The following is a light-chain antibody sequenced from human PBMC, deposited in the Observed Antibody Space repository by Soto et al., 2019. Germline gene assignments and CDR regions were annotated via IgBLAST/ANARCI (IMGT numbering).Light chain of an antibody. CDR3: QQYNNWPPLYT. CDR2: DAS. J-gene: IGKJ2*01. V-gene: IGKV3-15*01. Sequence: EIVMTQSPATLSVSPGERATLSCRASQSVSSNLAWYQHKPGQAPRLLIYDASTRATGIPARFSGSGSGTDFTLTISSLQSEDFAVYYCQQYNNWPPLYTFGQGTELEIK. CDR1: QSVSSN.